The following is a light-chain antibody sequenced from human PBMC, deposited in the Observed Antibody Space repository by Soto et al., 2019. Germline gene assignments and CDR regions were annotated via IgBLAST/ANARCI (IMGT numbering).Light chain of an antibody. V-gene: IGLV1-40*01. Sequence: QSLPTQPPAVSLTPSQRVGISCTRGSSKIGAEYDAQWYKNLTGTATKRVIYGDNNRPPGVTDRFSGSKSGTSASLAINGLQPEDEADYYCKSYDSSLTTFVFGTGTKVTVL. CDR2: GDN. J-gene: IGLJ1*01. CDR1: SSKIGAEYD. CDR3: KSYDSSLTTFV.